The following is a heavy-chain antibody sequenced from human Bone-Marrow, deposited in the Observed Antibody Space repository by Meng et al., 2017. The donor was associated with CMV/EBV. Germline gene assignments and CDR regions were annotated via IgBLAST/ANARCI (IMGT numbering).Heavy chain of an antibody. CDR2: IYYSGST. D-gene: IGHD6-19*01. V-gene: IGHV4-39*02. CDR1: GGSISSSSYY. CDR3: AREQWLAHYFEY. J-gene: IGHJ4*02. Sequence: SETLSLTCTVSGGSISSSSYYWGWIRQPPGKGLEWIGSIYYSGSTNYNPSLKSRVTISVDTSNRHFSLKPSSVTATDTAVYYCAREQWLAHYFEYWGQGALVTVSS.